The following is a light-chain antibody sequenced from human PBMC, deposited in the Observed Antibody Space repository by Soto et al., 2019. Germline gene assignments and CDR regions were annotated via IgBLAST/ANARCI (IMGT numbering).Light chain of an antibody. J-gene: IGKJ1*01. Sequence: PMAASPYTLSASVGDTVTIPCRAGQSIDTWLAWHQQKPGRAPKLLISKAATLESGVPSRFSGSGSGTDFTLTISGLQPDDFAIYYCQQYNSYRAFAQGTNVDIK. CDR1: QSIDTW. V-gene: IGKV1-5*03. CDR2: KAA. CDR3: QQYNSYRA.